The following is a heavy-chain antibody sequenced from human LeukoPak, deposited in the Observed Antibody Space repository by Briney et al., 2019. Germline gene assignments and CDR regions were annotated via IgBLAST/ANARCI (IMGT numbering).Heavy chain of an antibody. CDR2: IKQDGSEK. J-gene: IGHJ1*01. CDR3: ARDSQEFFQH. CDR1: GFTLSTYW. Sequence: GGSLRLSCSGSGFTLSTYWMSWVRQAPGKGLEWVANIKQDGSEKYYADSVKGRFTISRDNSKNSLYLQMNSLRTEDTALYYCARDSQEFFQHWGQGTLVTVSS. V-gene: IGHV3-7*05.